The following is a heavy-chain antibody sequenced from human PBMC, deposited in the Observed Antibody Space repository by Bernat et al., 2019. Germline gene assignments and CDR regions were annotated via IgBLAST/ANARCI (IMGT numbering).Heavy chain of an antibody. CDR1: GGTFSSYT. V-gene: IGHV1-69*02. J-gene: IGHJ6*02. CDR3: ASNYYGSGRNGMDV. D-gene: IGHD3-10*01. Sequence: QVQLVQSGAEVKKPGSSVKVSCKASGGTFSSYTISWVRQAPGQGLEWMGRIIPILGIANYAQKFQGRVTITADKSTSTAYMELSSLRSEDTAVYHCASNYYGSGRNGMDVWGQGTTVTVSS. CDR2: IIPILGIA.